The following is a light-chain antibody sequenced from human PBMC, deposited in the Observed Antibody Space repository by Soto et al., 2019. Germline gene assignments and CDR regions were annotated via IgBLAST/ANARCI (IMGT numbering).Light chain of an antibody. CDR3: QQAYSFTYT. CDR1: RCITNW. Sequence: DIQMTQSPSSVSASVGDRVTIACRASRCITNWLAWYQKKPGKAPKFLIYGASGLQSGLPSRFSGSGSGTDFNLTISSLQPEDFAVYYCQQAYSFTYTFGQGTKLEIK. CDR2: GAS. V-gene: IGKV1-12*01. J-gene: IGKJ2*01.